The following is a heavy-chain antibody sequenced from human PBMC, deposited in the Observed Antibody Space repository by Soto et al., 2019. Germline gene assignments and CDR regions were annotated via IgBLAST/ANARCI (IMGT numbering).Heavy chain of an antibody. Sequence: VSVKVSCKASGYTFSNYGISWVRQGPGQGLEWMGWISGYNGNTHYEEKVQDRIKMTTDTSTSTTYLELRSLRSDDTAVYFCARDPGFGFGYSYAFAMDVWGQGTTVTVSS. D-gene: IGHD5-18*01. CDR2: ISGYNGNT. J-gene: IGHJ6*02. CDR1: GYTFSNYG. V-gene: IGHV1-18*01. CDR3: ARDPGFGFGYSYAFAMDV.